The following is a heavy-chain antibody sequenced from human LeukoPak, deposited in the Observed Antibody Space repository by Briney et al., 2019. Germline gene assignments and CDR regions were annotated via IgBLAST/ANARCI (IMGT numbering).Heavy chain of an antibody. CDR1: GFTFSGSA. CDR3: TRPSALLSAGFDP. Sequence: PGGSLRLSCAASGFTFSGSAMHWVRQASRKGLEWVSRIRSKANSYATAYAASVKGRFTISRDDSKNTAYLQMNSLKTEDTAVYYCTRPSALLSAGFDPWGQGTLVTVSS. CDR2: IRSKANSYAT. D-gene: IGHD2-2*01. J-gene: IGHJ5*02. V-gene: IGHV3-73*01.